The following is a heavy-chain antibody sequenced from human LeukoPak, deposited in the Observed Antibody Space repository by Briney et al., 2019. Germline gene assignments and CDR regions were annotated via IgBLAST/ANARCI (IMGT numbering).Heavy chain of an antibody. CDR2: ISYDGANK. CDR3: ARDAGLGYRSGWYQDYFDY. V-gene: IGHV3-30*04. CDR1: GFIFSSYA. Sequence: PGGSLRLSREASGFIFSSYALHWVPQVPGEGLEWVAVISYDGANKYYADSGKGRFTISRDNSKNTLSLQVNSLRGDDTAVFYCARDAGLGYRSGWYQDYFDYWGQGTLVTVSS. D-gene: IGHD6-19*01. J-gene: IGHJ4*02.